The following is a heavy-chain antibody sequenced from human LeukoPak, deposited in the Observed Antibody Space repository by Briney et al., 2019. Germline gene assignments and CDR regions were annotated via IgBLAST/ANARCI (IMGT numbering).Heavy chain of an antibody. J-gene: IGHJ4*02. CDR3: AREGAVVAARRYFDY. Sequence: SETLSLTCTVSGGSISSYYWSWIRQPPGKGLEWIGYIYSSGSTSYNPSLKSRVTMSADTSKNQLSLKLSSVTAADTAVYYCAREGAVVAARRYFDYWGQGTVVSVSS. D-gene: IGHD2-15*01. V-gene: IGHV4-59*01. CDR2: IYSSGST. CDR1: GGSISSYY.